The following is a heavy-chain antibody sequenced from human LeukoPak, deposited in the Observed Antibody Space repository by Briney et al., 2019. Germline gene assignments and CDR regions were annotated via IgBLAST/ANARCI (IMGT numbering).Heavy chain of an antibody. V-gene: IGHV3-7*03. J-gene: IGHJ4*02. D-gene: IGHD6-19*01. Sequence: PSETLSLTCAVSGGSITSSNWWSWVRQPPGKGLEWVANIKQDGSEKYYVDSVKGRFTISRDNAKNSLYLQMNSLRAEDTAVYFCARDRYSSDWGQGTLVTVSS. CDR1: GGSITSSNW. CDR3: ARDRYSSD. CDR2: IKQDGSEK.